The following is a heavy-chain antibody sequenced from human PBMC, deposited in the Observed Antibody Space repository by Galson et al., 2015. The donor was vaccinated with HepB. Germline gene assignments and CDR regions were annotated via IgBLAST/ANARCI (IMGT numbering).Heavy chain of an antibody. CDR3: ARKGFYGDYPFDY. D-gene: IGHD4-17*01. J-gene: IGHJ4*02. V-gene: IGHV3-23*01. CDR2: ISGSGGST. Sequence: SLRLSCAASGFTFSSYAMSWVRQAPGKGLEWVSAISGSGGSTYYADSVKGRFTISRDNSKNTLYLQMNSLRAEDTAVYYCARKGFYGDYPFDYWGQGTLVTVSS. CDR1: GFTFSSYA.